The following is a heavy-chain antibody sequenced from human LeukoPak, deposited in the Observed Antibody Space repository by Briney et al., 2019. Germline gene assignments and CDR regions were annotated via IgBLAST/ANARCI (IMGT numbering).Heavy chain of an antibody. CDR1: GFTFSSYS. Sequence: PGGSLRLSCAASGFTFSSYSMNWVRQAPGKGLEWVSSISSSSSYIYYADSVKGRFTISRDNAKNSLYLRMNSLRAEDTAVYYCARDRETELPWFGELLPQTFDYWGQGTLVTVSS. CDR3: ARDRETELPWFGELLPQTFDY. V-gene: IGHV3-21*01. CDR2: ISSSSSYI. J-gene: IGHJ4*02. D-gene: IGHD3-10*01.